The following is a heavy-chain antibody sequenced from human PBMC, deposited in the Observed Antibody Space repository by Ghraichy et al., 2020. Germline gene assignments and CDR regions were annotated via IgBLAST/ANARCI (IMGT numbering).Heavy chain of an antibody. Sequence: ASVKVSCKGSGYSFTGYYIHWVRQAPAQGLEWMGWINPNGGGTNYAQKFQGRVTLTSDTSISTAYMEMNSLRSDDTAVYYCARSWFGYSFEIWGQRTLVAVSS. CDR1: GYSFTGYY. CDR3: ARSWFGYSFEI. J-gene: IGHJ4*02. V-gene: IGHV1-2*02. CDR2: INPNGGGT. D-gene: IGHD5-18*01.